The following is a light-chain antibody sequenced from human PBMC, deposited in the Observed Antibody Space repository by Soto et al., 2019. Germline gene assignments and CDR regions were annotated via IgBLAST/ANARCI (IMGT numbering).Light chain of an antibody. J-gene: IGLJ2*01. Sequence: QSVLTQPASVSGSPGQSITISCTGTTSDVGSYNLVSWYQQHPGKAPKLMIYEGSKRPSGVSNRFSGSKSGNTASLTISGLQAEDEADYYCCSYAGAGSSTVVFGGGTKVTVL. V-gene: IGLV2-23*01. CDR2: EGS. CDR3: CSYAGAGSSTVV. CDR1: TSDVGSYNL.